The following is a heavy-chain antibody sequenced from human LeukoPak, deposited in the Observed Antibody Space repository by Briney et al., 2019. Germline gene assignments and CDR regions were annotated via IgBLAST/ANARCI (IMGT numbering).Heavy chain of an antibody. D-gene: IGHD3-16*02. CDR3: ARGPYDYVWGSYRYTDFNY. Sequence: PSETLSLTCAVYGGSFSGYYWSWIRQPPGKGLEWIGEINHSGSTNYNSSLKSRVTISVDTSKNQFSLKLSSVTAADTAVYYCARGPYDYVWGSYRYTDFNYWGQGTLVTVSS. CDR2: INHSGST. CDR1: GGSFSGYY. J-gene: IGHJ4*02. V-gene: IGHV4-34*01.